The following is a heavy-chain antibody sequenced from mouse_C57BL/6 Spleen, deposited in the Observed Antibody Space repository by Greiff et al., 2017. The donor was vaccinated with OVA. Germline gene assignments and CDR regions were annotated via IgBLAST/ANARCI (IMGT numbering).Heavy chain of an antibody. CDR3: ARWELGRGAWCAY. Sequence: VQLQQSGPELVKPGASVQISCKASGYTITDYYMNWVKQSHGKSLEWIGDINPNNGGTSYNQKFKGKATLTVAKSSSPAYMELRSLTSEDSAVYYCARWELGRGAWCAYWGQGTLVTVSA. V-gene: IGHV1-26*01. J-gene: IGHJ3*01. D-gene: IGHD4-1*01. CDR1: GYTITDYY. CDR2: INPNNGGT.